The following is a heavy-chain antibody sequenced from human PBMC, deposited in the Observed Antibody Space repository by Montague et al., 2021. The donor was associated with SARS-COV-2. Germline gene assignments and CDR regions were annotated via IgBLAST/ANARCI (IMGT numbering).Heavy chain of an antibody. J-gene: IGHJ4*02. D-gene: IGHD6-13*01. CDR1: GGSISSGGYY. Sequence: TLSLTCIVSGGSISSGGYYWSWIRQHPGKGLEWIGYIYYSGSTCYNPSLKSRLSIPIDTSKNHFSLRLSSVTAADTAVYYCARSESHSYSSSPFDYWGQGTLVTVSS. CDR2: IYYSGST. CDR3: ARSESHSYSSSPFDY. V-gene: IGHV4-31*03.